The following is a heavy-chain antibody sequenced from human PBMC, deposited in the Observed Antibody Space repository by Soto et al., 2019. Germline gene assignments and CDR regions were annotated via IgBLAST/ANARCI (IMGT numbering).Heavy chain of an antibody. J-gene: IGHJ4*02. CDR1: GYTFTSWG. CDR2: TSTDNGDT. V-gene: IGHV1-18*01. CDR3: ARGSTHFIDY. D-gene: IGHD2-15*01. Sequence: QVQLVQSGAEVRQPGASVEVSCKASGYTFTSWGISWVRQAPGQGLEWMGWTSTDNGDTKFAQNLQGRVTMTTDTSTNTAYMELRSLRSDDTAVYYCARGSTHFIDYWGQGTLVTVSS.